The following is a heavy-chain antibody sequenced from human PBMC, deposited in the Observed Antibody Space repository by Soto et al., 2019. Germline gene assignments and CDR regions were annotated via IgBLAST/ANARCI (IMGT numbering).Heavy chain of an antibody. D-gene: IGHD3-3*01. CDR1: GGSISSLY. Sequence: SETLSLTCTVSGGSISSLYWNWIRQPPGKGLEWIGSIFYSGRTTYNPSLKSRVTISVDTSKTQFSLKLTSVTAADTAAYYCARGTRGMEWLFKTRNNWFDPCGQGSLVTVSS. J-gene: IGHJ5*02. CDR3: ARGTRGMEWLFKTRNNWFDP. V-gene: IGHV4-59*01. CDR2: IFYSGRT.